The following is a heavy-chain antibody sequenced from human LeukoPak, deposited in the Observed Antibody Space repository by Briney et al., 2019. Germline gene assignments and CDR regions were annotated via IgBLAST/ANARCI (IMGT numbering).Heavy chain of an antibody. CDR1: GFTFSAYD. J-gene: IGHJ4*02. V-gene: IGHV3-48*01. CDR2: ISSSGNPI. CDR3: ARAFDY. Sequence: GGSLRLSCAASGFTFSAYDISWVRQAPGKGLEWVSHISSSGNPIYYADSVRGRFTISRDNAKNSLYLQMNSLRAEDTAVYYCARAFDYWGQGTLVTVSS.